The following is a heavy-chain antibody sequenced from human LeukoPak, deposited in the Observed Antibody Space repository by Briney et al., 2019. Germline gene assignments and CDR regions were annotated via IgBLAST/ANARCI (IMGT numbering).Heavy chain of an antibody. J-gene: IGHJ4*02. CDR2: INHSGST. CDR3: ARVMVRGVFLRTYFDY. CDR1: GGSFSGYY. D-gene: IGHD3-10*01. V-gene: IGHV4-34*01. Sequence: PSETLSLTCAVYGGSFSGYYWSWIRQPPGKGLEWIGEINHSGSTNYNPSLKSRVTISVDTSKNQFSLKLSSVTAADTAVYYCARVMVRGVFLRTYFDYWGQGTLVTVSS.